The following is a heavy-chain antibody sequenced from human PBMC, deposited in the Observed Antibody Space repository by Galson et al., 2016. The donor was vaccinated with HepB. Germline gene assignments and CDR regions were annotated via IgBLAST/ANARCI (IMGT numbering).Heavy chain of an antibody. CDR3: ARIIYADFYDASGPYGMDV. CDR2: IYYSGST. CDR1: GGSISSYY. Sequence: SETLSLTCTVSGGSISSYYWSWIRQPPGKGLEWIGYIYYSGSTKYNPSLKSRVTISVDSSKNQFSLKLSSVTAADTAVYYCARIIYADFYDASGPYGMDVWGQGTTVIVSS. D-gene: IGHD3-22*01. V-gene: IGHV4-59*01. J-gene: IGHJ6*02.